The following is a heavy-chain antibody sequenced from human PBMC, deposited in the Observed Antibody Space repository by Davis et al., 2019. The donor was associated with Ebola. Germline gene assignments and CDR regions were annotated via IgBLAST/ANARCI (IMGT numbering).Heavy chain of an antibody. CDR3: AADNTVTFLD. V-gene: IGHV1-58*01. J-gene: IGHJ1*01. Sequence: AASVKVSCKASGFTFSNSAVRWVRQARGQRLEWIGWIVVGSGNTDYAQKFQERVTITRDMSTSTAYLELSSLRSEDTAVYYCAADNTVTFLDWGQGTLVTVSS. D-gene: IGHD4-17*01. CDR1: GFTFSNSA. CDR2: IVVGSGNT.